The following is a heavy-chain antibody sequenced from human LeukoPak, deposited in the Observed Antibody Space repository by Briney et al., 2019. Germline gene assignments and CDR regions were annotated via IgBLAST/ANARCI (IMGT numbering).Heavy chain of an antibody. J-gene: IGHJ4*02. CDR2: IYTSGST. CDR3: ARGISSTWYPYFDY. Sequence: PSEILSLTCTVSGGSINNYYWSWIRQPAGKGLEWIGRIYTSGSTNYNPSLKSRVTMSVDTSKNQFSLNLNSVAAADTAVYYCARGISSTWYPYFDYWGRGTLVTVSS. D-gene: IGHD6-13*01. V-gene: IGHV4-4*07. CDR1: GGSINNYY.